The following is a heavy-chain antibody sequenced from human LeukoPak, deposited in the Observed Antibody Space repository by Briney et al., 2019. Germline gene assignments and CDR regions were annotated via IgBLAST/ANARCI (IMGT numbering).Heavy chain of an antibody. Sequence: GGSLRLSCAASGFTFSSYGMHWVRQAPGKGLEWVAFIRYDGSNKYYADSVKGRFTISRDNSKNTLYLQMNSLRAEDTAVYYCAKGTNAIYCSSTSCPFDYWGQGTLVTVSS. D-gene: IGHD2-2*01. CDR3: AKGTNAIYCSSTSCPFDY. V-gene: IGHV3-30*02. CDR2: IRYDGSNK. CDR1: GFTFSSYG. J-gene: IGHJ4*02.